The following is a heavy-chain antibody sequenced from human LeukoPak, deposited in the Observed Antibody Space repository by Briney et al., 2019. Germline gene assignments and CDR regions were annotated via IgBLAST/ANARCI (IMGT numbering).Heavy chain of an antibody. Sequence: PGGSLRLSCAASGFTFSSYEMNWVRQAPGKGLEWVANIKQDGSEKYYVDSVKGRFTISRDNAKNSLYLQMNSLRAEDTAVYYCASELLWFGEFNYYMDVWGKGTTVTVSS. CDR2: IKQDGSEK. J-gene: IGHJ6*03. V-gene: IGHV3-7*01. CDR1: GFTFSSYE. D-gene: IGHD3-10*01. CDR3: ASELLWFGEFNYYMDV.